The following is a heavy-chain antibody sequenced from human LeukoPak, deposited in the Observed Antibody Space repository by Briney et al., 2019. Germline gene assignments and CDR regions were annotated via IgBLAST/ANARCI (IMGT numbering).Heavy chain of an antibody. D-gene: IGHD5-18*01. CDR3: ARDEGYSYGYEPVDY. V-gene: IGHV1-18*04. Sequence: ASVKVSCKASGYTFTGYYMHWVRQAPGQGLEWMGWISAYNGNTNYAQKLQGRVTMTTDTSTSTAYMELRGLRSDDTAVYYCARDEGYSYGYEPVDYWGQGTLVTVSS. CDR2: ISAYNGNT. J-gene: IGHJ4*02. CDR1: GYTFTGYY.